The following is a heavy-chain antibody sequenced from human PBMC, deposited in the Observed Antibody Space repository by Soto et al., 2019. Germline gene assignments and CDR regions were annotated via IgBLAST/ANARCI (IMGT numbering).Heavy chain of an antibody. J-gene: IGHJ6*02. Sequence: SVNVSCKSSGGTFSSYSISWVRQAPGQGLEWMGGIIPIFGTANYAQKFQGRVTITADKSTSTAYMELSSLRSEDTAVYYCARGHIVATDYYYYYGMDVWGQGTTVTVSS. D-gene: IGHD5-12*01. CDR2: IIPIFGTA. V-gene: IGHV1-69*06. CDR3: ARGHIVATDYYYYYGMDV. CDR1: GGTFSSYS.